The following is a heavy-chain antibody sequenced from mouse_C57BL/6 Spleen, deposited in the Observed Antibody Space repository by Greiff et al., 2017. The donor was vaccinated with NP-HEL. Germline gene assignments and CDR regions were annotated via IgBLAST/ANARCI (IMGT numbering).Heavy chain of an antibody. CDR2: IYPSDSET. D-gene: IGHD4-1*01. V-gene: IGHV1-61*01. J-gene: IGHJ4*01. Sequence: QVQLKQPGAELVRPGSSVKLSCKASGYTFTSYWMDWVKQRPGQGLEWIGNIYPSDSETHYNQKFKDKATLTVDKSSSTAYMQLSSLTSEDSAVYYCASKLGPYYYAMDYWGQGTSVTVSS. CDR3: ASKLGPYYYAMDY. CDR1: GYTFTSYW.